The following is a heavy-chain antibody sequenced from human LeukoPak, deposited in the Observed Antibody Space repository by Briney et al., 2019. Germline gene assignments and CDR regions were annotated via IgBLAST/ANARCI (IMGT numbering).Heavy chain of an antibody. D-gene: IGHD1-26*01. CDR2: IYAGAST. V-gene: IGHV3-53*01. Sequence: PGGSLRLSCEASGFTVSSTYMTWVRQAQGQGLDWVSVIYAGASTSYAESVKGRFTISRANSDNTLFLQMSSLRADDTAIYYCARFSGSHYRDPFDIWGQGTMVTVSS. CDR3: ARFSGSHYRDPFDI. CDR1: GFTVSSTY. J-gene: IGHJ3*02.